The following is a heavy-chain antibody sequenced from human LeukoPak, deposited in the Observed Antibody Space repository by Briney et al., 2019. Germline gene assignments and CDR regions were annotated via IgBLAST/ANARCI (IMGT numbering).Heavy chain of an antibody. Sequence: GGSLRLSCAASGLTFSSYAMSWVRQAPGKGLEWVSTISGSSGSTYYADSVKGRFTISRDNSKNTLYLQMNSLRAEDTAVYYCARGMITPRTIVTHRGYFDYWGQGTLVTVSS. CDR3: ARGMITPRTIVTHRGYFDY. J-gene: IGHJ4*02. CDR1: GLTFSSYA. D-gene: IGHD4-23*01. V-gene: IGHV3-23*01. CDR2: ISGSSGST.